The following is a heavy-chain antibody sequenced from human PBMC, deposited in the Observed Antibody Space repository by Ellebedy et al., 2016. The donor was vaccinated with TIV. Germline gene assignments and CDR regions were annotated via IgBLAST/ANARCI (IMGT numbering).Heavy chain of an antibody. CDR1: GASISNYF. Sequence: MPSETLSLTCTVSGASISNYFWSWIRQPPGKGLEWLGFVYHTGTTKYHTSIKRRVTMSVDTSKNHFPLKVTSVTAAATAVYYCAWLYDDGANAAWYFDVWGRGTLVTVSS. CDR3: AWLYDDGANAAWYFDV. V-gene: IGHV4-59*01. CDR2: VYHTGTT. J-gene: IGHJ2*01. D-gene: IGHD4-23*01.